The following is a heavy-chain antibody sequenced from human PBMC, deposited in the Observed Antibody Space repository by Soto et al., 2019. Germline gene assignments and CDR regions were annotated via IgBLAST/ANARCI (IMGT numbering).Heavy chain of an antibody. CDR1: GYTVTAYY. Sequence: QAQLVQSGAEVKKPGASVKVSCKASGYTVTAYYMHWVRQAPGQGLEWMGWINAYNGGTNYAQKFQGRVTMTRDTSISTAYMELSRLRSDDTAVYYCAVEPSHGMDVWGQGTTVTVSS. J-gene: IGHJ6*02. V-gene: IGHV1-2*02. CDR3: AVEPSHGMDV. CDR2: INAYNGGT.